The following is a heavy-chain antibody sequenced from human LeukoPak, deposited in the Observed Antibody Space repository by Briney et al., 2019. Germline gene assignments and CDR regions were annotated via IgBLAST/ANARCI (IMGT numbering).Heavy chain of an antibody. CDR1: GFTFSSYW. V-gene: IGHV3-7*01. D-gene: IGHD5-12*01. J-gene: IGHJ6*03. CDR2: IKQDGSEK. Sequence: GGSLRLSCAASGFTFSSYWMSWVRQAPGKGLEWVANIKQDGSEKYYVDSVKGRFTISRDNAKNSLYLQMNSLRAEDTAVYYCAGNSGYGPYCYYYMDVWGKGTTVTVSS. CDR3: AGNSGYGPYCYYYMDV.